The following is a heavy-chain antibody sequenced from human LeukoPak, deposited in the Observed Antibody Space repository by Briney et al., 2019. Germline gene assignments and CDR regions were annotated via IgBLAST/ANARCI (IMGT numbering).Heavy chain of an antibody. Sequence: GGSLRLSCAASGFTFSTYEMNWVRQAPGKGLEWVSVIYSGGSTYYADSVKGRFTISRDNSKNTLYLQMNSLRAEDTAVYYCARVQVAGLYWGQGTLVTVSS. CDR3: ARVQVAGLY. D-gene: IGHD6-19*01. CDR1: GFTFSTYE. CDR2: IYSGGST. V-gene: IGHV3-66*02. J-gene: IGHJ4*02.